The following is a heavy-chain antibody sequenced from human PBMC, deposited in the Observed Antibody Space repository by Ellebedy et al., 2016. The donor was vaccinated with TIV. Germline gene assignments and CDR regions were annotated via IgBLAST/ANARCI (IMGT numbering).Heavy chain of an antibody. V-gene: IGHV3-23*01. Sequence: PGGSLRLSCAASGFTFNSYAMSWVRQAPGKGLEWVSTISHTGTRTYYANSVDGRFIIARDIFKRTLYLQMNSLRAEDTAVYYCAKGRGGGSDSSAPRYYFDSWGLGTLVTVSS. CDR3: AKGRGGGSDSSAPRYYFDS. CDR2: ISHTGTRT. CDR1: GFTFNSYA. D-gene: IGHD6-19*01. J-gene: IGHJ4*02.